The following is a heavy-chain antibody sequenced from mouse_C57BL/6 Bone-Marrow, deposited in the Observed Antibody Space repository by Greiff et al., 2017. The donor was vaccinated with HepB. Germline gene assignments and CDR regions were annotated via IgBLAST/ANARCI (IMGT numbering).Heavy chain of an antibody. J-gene: IGHJ3*01. CDR2: ISDGGSYT. CDR1: GFTFSSYA. D-gene: IGHD2-4*01. V-gene: IGHV5-4*03. Sequence: DVMLVESGGGLVKPGGSLKLSCAASGFTFSSYAMSWVRQTPEKRLEWVATISDGGSYTYYPDNVKGRFTISRDNAKNNLYLQMSHLKSEDTAMYYCARVDYERFAYWGQGTLVTVSA. CDR3: ARVDYERFAY.